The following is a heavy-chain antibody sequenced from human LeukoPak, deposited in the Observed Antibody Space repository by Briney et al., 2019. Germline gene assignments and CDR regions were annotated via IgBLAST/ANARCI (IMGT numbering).Heavy chain of an antibody. D-gene: IGHD5-12*01. V-gene: IGHV3-23*01. CDR1: GFTSSNYA. CDR2: LIGSGGST. Sequence: GGSLRLSCAASGFTSSNYAMNWVRQAPGKGLEWVSVLIGSGGSTDYADSVKGRFTISRDNSKNTVFLQMNSLRAEDTAIYYCAKGAYDYIEIGYFDSWGQGTLVTVSS. J-gene: IGHJ4*02. CDR3: AKGAYDYIEIGYFDS.